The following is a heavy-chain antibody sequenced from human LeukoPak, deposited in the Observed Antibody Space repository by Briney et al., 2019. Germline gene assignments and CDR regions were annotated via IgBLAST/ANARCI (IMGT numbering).Heavy chain of an antibody. CDR2: MNPNLGKT. Sequence: ASVGVSCMASVYTFTSYHINWVRQASGRGFEWMGWMNPNLGKTGYVQKVRGRVTMSRNTAISTAYMELSSLRSEDTAVYSCARGPDGGLRLGDRPYYYYYYMDVWGKGTTVTVSS. J-gene: IGHJ6*03. CDR3: ARGPDGGLRLGDRPYYYYYYMDV. CDR1: VYTFTSYH. V-gene: IGHV1-8*01. D-gene: IGHD3-16*01.